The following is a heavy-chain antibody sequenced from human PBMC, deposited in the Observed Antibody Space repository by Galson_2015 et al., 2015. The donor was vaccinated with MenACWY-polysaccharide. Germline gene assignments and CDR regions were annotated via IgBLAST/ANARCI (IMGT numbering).Heavy chain of an antibody. Sequence: SVKVSCKASGGTFSSYAISWVRQAPGQGLEWMGGIIPIFGTANYAQKFQGRVTITADESTSTVYMELSSLRSEDTAVYYCARGDSSGFYYVNQWGQGTPVTVSS. CDR3: ARGDSSGFYYVNQ. D-gene: IGHD3-22*01. V-gene: IGHV1-69*13. CDR2: IIPIFGTA. J-gene: IGHJ4*02. CDR1: GGTFSSYA.